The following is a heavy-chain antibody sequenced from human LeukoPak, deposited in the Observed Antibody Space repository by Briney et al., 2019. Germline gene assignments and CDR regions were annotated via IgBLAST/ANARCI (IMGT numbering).Heavy chain of an antibody. CDR2: IYYSGTT. CDR3: AREGLGDTLNWFDP. V-gene: IGHV4-39*07. J-gene: IGHJ5*02. D-gene: IGHD2-21*01. Sequence: KASETLSLTCAVSGGSISSSSYYWGWIRQPPGKGLEWIGSIYYSGTTYYNPSLKSRVTISVDTSKNQFSLKLSSVTAADTAVYYCAREGLGDTLNWFDPWGQGTLVTVSS. CDR1: GGSISSSSYY.